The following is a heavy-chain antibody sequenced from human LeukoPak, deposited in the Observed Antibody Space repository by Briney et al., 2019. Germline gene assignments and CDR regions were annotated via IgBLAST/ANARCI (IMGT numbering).Heavy chain of an antibody. J-gene: IGHJ4*02. CDR3: ARQSISGSSLSYFDY. CDR2: IYDSGST. CDR1: GGSISSYY. D-gene: IGHD3-22*01. V-gene: IGHV4-59*01. Sequence: PSETLSLTCTVAGGSISSYYWSWIRQPPGKGLEWIGNIYDSGSTNYNPSLKSRVTISVDTSKNQCSLKLSSVTAADTAVYYCARQSISGSSLSYFDYWGQGTLVNVSS.